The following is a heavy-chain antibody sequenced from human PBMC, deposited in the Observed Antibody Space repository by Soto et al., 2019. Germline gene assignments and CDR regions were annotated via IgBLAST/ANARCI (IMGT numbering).Heavy chain of an antibody. CDR2: ISYDGSNK. V-gene: IGHV3-30-3*01. CDR1: GFTFSSYA. D-gene: IGHD3-9*01. Sequence: GGSLRLSCAASGFTFSSYAMHWVRQAPGKGLEWVAVISYDGSNKYYADSVKGRFTISRDNSKNTLYLQRNSRRAEDQAVYYCARDRAYYDILTGYYPGYYYYGMDVWGQGTTVTVSS. J-gene: IGHJ6*02. CDR3: ARDRAYYDILTGYYPGYYYYGMDV.